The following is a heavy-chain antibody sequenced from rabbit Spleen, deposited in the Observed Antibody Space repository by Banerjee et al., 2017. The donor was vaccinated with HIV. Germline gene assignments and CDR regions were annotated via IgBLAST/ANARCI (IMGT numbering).Heavy chain of an antibody. V-gene: IGHV1S45*01. CDR1: GFTLSSYYM. CDR2: IDPVFGIT. CDR3: VKDGRSLSSGWGGDL. J-gene: IGHJ4*01. Sequence: QEQLKESGGGLVQPGGSLKLSCKASGFTLSSYYMNWVRQAPGKGLEWIGYIDPVFGITYYASWAKGRFTISKTSSTTVTLQMTSLTAADTATYFCVKDGRSLSSGWGGDLWGQGTLVTVS. D-gene: IGHD4-1*01.